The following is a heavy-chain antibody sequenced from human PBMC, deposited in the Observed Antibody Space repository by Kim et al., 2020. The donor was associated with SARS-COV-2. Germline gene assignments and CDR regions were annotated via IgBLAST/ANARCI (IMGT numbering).Heavy chain of an antibody. V-gene: IGHV6-1*01. CDR3: ARGARVRGVIIMGLYYYGMDV. D-gene: IGHD3-10*01. J-gene: IGHJ6*02. CDR2: TYYRSKWYN. Sequence: SQTLSLTCAISEDSVSSNSAAWNWIRQSPSRGLEWLGRTYYRSKWYNDYAVSVKSRITINPDTSKNQFSLQLNSVTPEDTAVYYCARGARVRGVIIMGLYYYGMDVWGQGTTVTVSS. CDR1: EDSVSSNSAA.